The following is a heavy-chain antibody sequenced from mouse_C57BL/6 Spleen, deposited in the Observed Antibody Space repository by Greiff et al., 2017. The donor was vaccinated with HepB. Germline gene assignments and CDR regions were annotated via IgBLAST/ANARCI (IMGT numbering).Heavy chain of an antibody. CDR1: GYTFTSYW. CDR2: IDPSDSET. D-gene: IGHD4-1*02. CDR3: AAGDPTGLDY. Sequence: VQLQESGAELVRPGSSVKLSCKASGYTFTSYWMHWVKQRPIQGLEWIGNIDPSDSETHYNQKFKDKATLTVDKSSSTAYMQLSSLTSEDSAVYYCAAGDPTGLDYWGQGTTLTVSS. J-gene: IGHJ2*01. V-gene: IGHV1-52*01.